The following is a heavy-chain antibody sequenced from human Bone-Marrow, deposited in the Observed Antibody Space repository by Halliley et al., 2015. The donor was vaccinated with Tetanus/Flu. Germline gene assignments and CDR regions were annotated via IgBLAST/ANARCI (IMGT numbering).Heavy chain of an antibody. D-gene: IGHD6-13*01. V-gene: IGHV5-51*01. CDR1: GYSFTTYW. CDR3: ARHGQGSSWSEALDY. Sequence: VQLVQSGAEVKKPGESLKISCKGSGYSFTTYWIAWVRQMPGKGLEWMGIIQPGDSDTRYSPSFQGQVTISADKSISTAYLQWSSLKASDPAMYYCARHGQGSSWSEALDYWGQGALITVSS. CDR2: IQPGDSDT. J-gene: IGHJ4*02.